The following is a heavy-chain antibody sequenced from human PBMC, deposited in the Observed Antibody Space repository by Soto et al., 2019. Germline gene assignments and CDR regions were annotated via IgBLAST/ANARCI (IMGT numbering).Heavy chain of an antibody. CDR1: GGSISSYY. V-gene: IGHV4-59*01. CDR3: ARVRSSGGTHYGMDL. J-gene: IGHJ6*02. Sequence: SETLSLTCPVSGGSISSYYWSWIRQTPGKGLEWIWYIYYSVSTNYNPSLKSRVTISVDTSKNQFSLKLSSVTAADTAVYYCARVRSSGGTHYGMDLWGQGTTVTVSS. CDR2: IYYSVST. D-gene: IGHD2-15*01.